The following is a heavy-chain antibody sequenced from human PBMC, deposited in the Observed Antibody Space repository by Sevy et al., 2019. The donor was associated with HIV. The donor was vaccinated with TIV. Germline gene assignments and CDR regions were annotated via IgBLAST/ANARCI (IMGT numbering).Heavy chain of an antibody. J-gene: IGHJ5*02. CDR1: GFTFSTYA. Sequence: GGSLRLSCKVSGFTFSTYAFHWVRQAPGKGLEWVSSISRSSTVYYADSVRGRFTISRDNVKNSLFLEMNSLRDEDTAVYYGAREAYYYDSREENWFDPWGQGTLVTVSS. CDR3: AREAYYYDSREENWFDP. CDR2: ISRSSTV. D-gene: IGHD3-22*01. V-gene: IGHV3-48*02.